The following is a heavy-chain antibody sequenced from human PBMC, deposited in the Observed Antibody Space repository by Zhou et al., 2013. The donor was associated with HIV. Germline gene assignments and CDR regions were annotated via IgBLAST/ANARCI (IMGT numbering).Heavy chain of an antibody. CDR3: AREGTYHDSSLNWFDL. J-gene: IGHJ5*02. CDR2: IRHDGNEK. V-gene: IGHV3-7*03. Sequence: EVQLVESGGSLVQPGGSLRLSCVASEFSFSKYWMAWVRQAPGKGLEWVANIRHDGNEKYYVDSVKGRFTVSRDNAKNSLFLQMNSLRSEDTAVYYCAREGTYHDSSLNWFDLWGQGTLVTVSS. D-gene: IGHD3-22*01. CDR1: EFSFSKYW.